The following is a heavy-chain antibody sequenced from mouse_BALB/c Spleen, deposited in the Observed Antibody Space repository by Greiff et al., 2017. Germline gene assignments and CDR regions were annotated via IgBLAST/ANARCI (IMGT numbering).Heavy chain of an antibody. CDR1: GYSITSGYS. V-gene: IGHV3-1*02. CDR2: IHYSGST. CDR3: ARSPFITTARGAMDY. J-gene: IGHJ4*01. Sequence: VQLKESGPGLVKPSQSLSLTCTVTGYSITSGYSWHWIRQFPGNKLEWMGYIHYSGSTNYNPSLKSRISITRDTSKNQFFLQLNSVTTEDTATYYCARSPFITTARGAMDYWGQGTSVTVSS. D-gene: IGHD1-2*01.